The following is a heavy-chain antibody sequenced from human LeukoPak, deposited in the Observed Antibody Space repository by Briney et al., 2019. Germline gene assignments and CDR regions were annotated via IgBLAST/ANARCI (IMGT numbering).Heavy chain of an antibody. CDR1: GGSISSGAFY. Sequence: SETLSLTCTVSGGSISSGAFYWSWIRQHPGKGLEWIGYIYYSGSTYYNPSLESRVTISVDTSKNQFSLKVNSVTAADTAVYYCARLVWDGNNSKFDYWGQGTLVTVSS. CDR2: IYYSGST. J-gene: IGHJ4*02. V-gene: IGHV4-31*03. CDR3: ARLVWDGNNSKFDY. D-gene: IGHD5-24*01.